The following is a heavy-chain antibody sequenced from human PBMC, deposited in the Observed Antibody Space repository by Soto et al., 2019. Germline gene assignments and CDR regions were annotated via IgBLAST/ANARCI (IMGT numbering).Heavy chain of an antibody. Sequence: QVHLVESGGGVVQPGRSLRLSCAGSEFTFRSYGMHWVRQAPGKGLEWVALISFDGNNEYYADSVKGRFTISRDNSNNTLYLQMNSLRPEDTAVYYCAKESSPPYCGGGSCYLGGWGYWGQGTLVTVSS. V-gene: IGHV3-30*18. CDR3: AKESSPPYCGGGSCYLGGWGY. CDR2: ISFDGNNE. J-gene: IGHJ4*02. D-gene: IGHD2-15*01. CDR1: EFTFRSYG.